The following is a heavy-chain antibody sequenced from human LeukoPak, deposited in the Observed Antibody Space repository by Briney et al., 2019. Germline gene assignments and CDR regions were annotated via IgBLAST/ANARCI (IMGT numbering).Heavy chain of an antibody. D-gene: IGHD3-22*01. V-gene: IGHV1-69*02. CDR2: IIPILGIA. Sequence: SVRVSCKASGGTFSSYTISWVRQAPGQGLEWMGRIIPILGIANYAQKFQGRVTITADKSTSTAYMELSSLRSEDAAVYYCARKGDYYDSSGYSVGYGDAFDIWGQGTMVTVSS. J-gene: IGHJ3*02. CDR3: ARKGDYYDSSGYSVGYGDAFDI. CDR1: GGTFSSYT.